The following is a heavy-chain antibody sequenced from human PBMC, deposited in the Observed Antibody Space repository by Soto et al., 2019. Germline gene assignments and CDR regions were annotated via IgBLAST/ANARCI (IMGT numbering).Heavy chain of an antibody. D-gene: IGHD1-26*01. V-gene: IGHV3-23*01. CDR1: GFSFVSYA. Sequence: EVQLLQSGGGLVQPGGSLRLSCATSGFSFVSYAMSWVRQAPGKGLEWVSTISGSSGSTYYPDSVKGRFSTSRDNSKNTLHLQMNSLRAEDTAIYYCAKDATVGATDYFDSWGQGILVTVSS. CDR2: ISGSSGST. J-gene: IGHJ4*02. CDR3: AKDATVGATDYFDS.